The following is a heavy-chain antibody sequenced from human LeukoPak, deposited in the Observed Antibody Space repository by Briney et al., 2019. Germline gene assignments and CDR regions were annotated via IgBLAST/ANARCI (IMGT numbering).Heavy chain of an antibody. CDR1: GFTFSDYY. J-gene: IGHJ4*02. CDR3: AKAKRYYINGSRLVPRYYFDY. V-gene: IGHV3-23*01. CDR2: ISGSGGST. D-gene: IGHD3-10*01. Sequence: PGGSLRLSCAASGFTFSDYYMNWIRQAPGKGLEWVSAISGSGGSTYYADSVKGRFTISRDNSKNTLYLQMNSLRAEDTAVYYCAKAKRYYINGSRLVPRYYFDYWGQGTLVTVSS.